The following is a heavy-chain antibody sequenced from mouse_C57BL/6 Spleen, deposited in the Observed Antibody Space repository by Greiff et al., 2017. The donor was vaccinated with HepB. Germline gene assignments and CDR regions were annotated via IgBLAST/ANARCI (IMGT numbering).Heavy chain of an antibody. CDR1: GFTFSSYA. CDR3: ARRGPSSLFAY. CDR2: ISDGGSYT. J-gene: IGHJ3*01. D-gene: IGHD3-3*01. Sequence: EVMLVESGGGLVKPGGSLKLSCAASGFTFSSYAMSWVRQTPEKRLEWVATISDGGSYTYYPDNVKGRFTISRDNAKNNLYLQMSHLKSEDTAMYYCARRGPSSLFAYWGQGTLVTVSA. V-gene: IGHV5-4*03.